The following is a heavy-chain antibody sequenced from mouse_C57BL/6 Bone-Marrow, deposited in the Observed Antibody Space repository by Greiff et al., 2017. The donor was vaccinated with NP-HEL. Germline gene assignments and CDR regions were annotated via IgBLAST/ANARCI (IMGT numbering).Heavy chain of an antibody. CDR3: ARGGANYLDY. CDR2: INYDGSST. CDR1: GFTFSDYY. J-gene: IGHJ2*01. V-gene: IGHV5-16*01. D-gene: IGHD3-1*01. Sequence: EVKVVESEGGLVQPGSSMKLSCTASGFTFSDYYMAWVRQVPEKGLEWVANINYDGSSTYYLDSLKSRFIISRDNAKNILYLQMSSLKSEDTATYYCARGGANYLDYWGQGTTLTVSS.